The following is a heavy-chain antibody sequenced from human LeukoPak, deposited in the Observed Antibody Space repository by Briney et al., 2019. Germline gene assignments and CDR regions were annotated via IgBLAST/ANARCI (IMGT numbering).Heavy chain of an antibody. V-gene: IGHV4-61*01. J-gene: IGHJ4*02. D-gene: IGHD4-17*01. CDR2: IYYSGST. CDR1: GGSVSSGSYY. Sequence: PSETLSLTCTVSGGSVSSGSYYWSWIRQPPGKGLEWIGYIYYSGSTNYDPSLKSRVTISVDTSKNQFSLKLSSVTAADTAVYYCARHGDYGDLDYWGQGTLVTVSS. CDR3: ARHGDYGDLDY.